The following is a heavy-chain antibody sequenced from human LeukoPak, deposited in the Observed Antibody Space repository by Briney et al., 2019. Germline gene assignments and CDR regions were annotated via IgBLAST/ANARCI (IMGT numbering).Heavy chain of an antibody. V-gene: IGHV3-48*03. Sequence: GGSLRLSCAASGFTFSSYEMNWVRQAPGKGLNWVSYISSSGSTIYYADSVKGRFTISRDNAKNSLYLQMNSLRAEDTAVYYCAELGITMIGGVWGKGTTVTISS. CDR3: AELGITMIGGV. J-gene: IGHJ6*04. D-gene: IGHD3-10*02. CDR1: GFTFSSYE. CDR2: ISSSGSTI.